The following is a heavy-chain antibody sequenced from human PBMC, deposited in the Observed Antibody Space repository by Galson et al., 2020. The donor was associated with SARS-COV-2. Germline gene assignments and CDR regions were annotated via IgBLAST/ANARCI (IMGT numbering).Heavy chain of an antibody. J-gene: IGHJ4*02. D-gene: IGHD3-22*01. CDR2: IYYSGTT. CDR1: GGSINSGDYY. Sequence: ASETLSLTSTVSGGSINSGDYYWSWVRQPPGKGLEWIGYIYYSGTTYYNPSLESRVTISVDTSKNQFSLKLTSVTAADTAVYFCARVDIRGSSGFYYVDYWGQGTLVTCSS. V-gene: IGHV4-30-4*01. CDR3: ARVDIRGSSGFYYVDY.